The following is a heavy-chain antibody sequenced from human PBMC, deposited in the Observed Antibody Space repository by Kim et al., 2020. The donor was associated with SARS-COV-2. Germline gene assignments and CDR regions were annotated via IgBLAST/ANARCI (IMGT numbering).Heavy chain of an antibody. CDR3: ARAHSGYDFWGMDV. J-gene: IGHJ6*02. V-gene: IGHV3-33*01. D-gene: IGHD5-12*01. Sequence: YADSGKGRFTISRDNSKNTLYLQRNSLRAEDTAVYYCARAHSGYDFWGMDVWGQGTTVTVSS.